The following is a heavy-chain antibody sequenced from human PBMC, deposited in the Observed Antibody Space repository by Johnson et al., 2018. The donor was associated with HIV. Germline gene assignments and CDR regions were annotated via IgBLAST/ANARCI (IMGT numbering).Heavy chain of an antibody. D-gene: IGHD2-2*02. CDR1: GFTFSSYA. J-gene: IGHJ3*02. CDR2: ISYDGSNK. Sequence: QVQLVESGGGVVQPGRSLRLSCAASGFTFSSYAMHWVRQAPGKGLEWVAVISYDGSNKYYADSVKGRFTISRDNSKNTLYLQMNSLRAEDTAVYYCARRYWSSTSCYKGRAFDIWGQGTMVTVSS. V-gene: IGHV3-30*14. CDR3: ARRYWSSTSCYKGRAFDI.